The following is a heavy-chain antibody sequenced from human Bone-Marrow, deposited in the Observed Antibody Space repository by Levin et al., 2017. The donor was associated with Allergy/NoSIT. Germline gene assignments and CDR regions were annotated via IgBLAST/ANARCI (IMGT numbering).Heavy chain of an antibody. D-gene: IGHD2-2*01. CDR3: ARGPYHGPWYFDF. J-gene: IGHJ2*01. CDR1: GGAFNDYY. Sequence: GSLRLSCAVYGGAFNDYYWNWIRQSPGKGLEWIGEINQSVNSDYNPSLKARVSMSIDIIKKQFSLKLNSVTAADTAIYYCARGPYHGPWYFDFWGRGSPVTVSS. V-gene: IGHV4-34*01. CDR2: INQSVNS.